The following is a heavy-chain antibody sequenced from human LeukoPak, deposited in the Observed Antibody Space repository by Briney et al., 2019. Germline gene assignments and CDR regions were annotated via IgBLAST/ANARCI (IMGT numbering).Heavy chain of an antibody. CDR1: GGSISSHY. V-gene: IGHV4-59*08. CDR3: ARAQIGDYYFDY. J-gene: IGHJ4*02. Sequence: SETLSLTCSVSGGSISSHYWSWIRQPPGKGLEWIGYIYNSGSTKYNPSLKSRVTISVDTSKNQFSLKLSSVTAADTAVYYCARAQIGDYYFDYWGQGTLVTVSS. CDR2: IYNSGST. D-gene: IGHD3-10*01.